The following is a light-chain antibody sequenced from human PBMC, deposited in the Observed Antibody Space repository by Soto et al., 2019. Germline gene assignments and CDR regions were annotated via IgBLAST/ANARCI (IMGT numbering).Light chain of an antibody. CDR3: QQNSSIPPT. CDR2: AAS. CDR1: QSISYS. J-gene: IGKJ1*01. Sequence: DIQMTQSPSSLSAFVGDRVTITCRASQSISYSLLWYQQKLGKAPKVLIYAASTLQSGVPSRFSGSGTGTDFTLTISSLQPEDFTTYYGQQNSSIPPTFGQGTKVEIK. V-gene: IGKV1-39*01.